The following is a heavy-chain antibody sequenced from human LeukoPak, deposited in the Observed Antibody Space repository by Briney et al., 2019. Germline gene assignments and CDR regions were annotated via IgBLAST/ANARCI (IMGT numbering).Heavy chain of an antibody. J-gene: IGHJ4*02. D-gene: IGHD3-10*01. CDR3: ARDRELGY. Sequence: SETLSLTCTVSGGSISSGNYYWSWIRQPAGKRLEWIGRIYSTGSTNYNPSLKSRVTISVDTSKYQFSLKLTSVTAADTAVYYCARDRELGYWGQGTLVTVSS. V-gene: IGHV4-61*10. CDR2: IYSTGST. CDR1: GGSISSGNYY.